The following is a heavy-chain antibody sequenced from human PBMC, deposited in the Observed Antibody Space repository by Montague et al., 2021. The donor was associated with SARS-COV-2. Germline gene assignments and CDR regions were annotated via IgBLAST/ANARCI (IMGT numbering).Heavy chain of an antibody. D-gene: IGHD2-15*01. V-gene: IGHV4-59*08. CDR2: ISDSGST. Sequence: SETLSLTCTVSGGSIGSFYWSWLRQPPGKGLEWIGYISDSGSTNYNPSHTSRVTMSVDTSKNQFSLKVNSVTAADTAVYYCARHYSATLPAVYWGQGTLVTVSS. CDR3: ARHYSATLPAVY. J-gene: IGHJ4*02. CDR1: GGSIGSFY.